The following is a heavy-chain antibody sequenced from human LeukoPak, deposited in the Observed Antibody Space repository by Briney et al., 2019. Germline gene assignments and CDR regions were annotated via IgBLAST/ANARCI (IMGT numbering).Heavy chain of an antibody. Sequence: SETLSLTCTVSGGSLSSSSHYWGWIRQPPGKGLEWIGSIYNSGSTYYNPSLKSRVTISVDMSKNQFSLKLSSVTAADTAVYYCARVDDSSGYYYVIDYWGQGTLVTVSS. CDR3: ARVDDSSGYYYVIDY. D-gene: IGHD3-22*01. CDR2: IYNSGST. CDR1: GGSLSSSSHY. V-gene: IGHV4-39*07. J-gene: IGHJ4*02.